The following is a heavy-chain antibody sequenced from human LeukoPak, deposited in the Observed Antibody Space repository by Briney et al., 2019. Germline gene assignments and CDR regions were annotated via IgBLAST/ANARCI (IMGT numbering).Heavy chain of an antibody. V-gene: IGHV4-34*01. Sequence: PSETLSLTCAVYGGSFSGYYWSWIRQPPGKGLEWIGEINHSGSTNYNPSLKSRVTISVDTSKNQFSLKLSSVTAADTAVYYCARDKWVSVYRYFDLWGRGTLVIVSS. CDR3: ARDKWVSVYRYFDL. CDR2: INHSGST. CDR1: GGSFSGYY. D-gene: IGHD2-8*01. J-gene: IGHJ2*01.